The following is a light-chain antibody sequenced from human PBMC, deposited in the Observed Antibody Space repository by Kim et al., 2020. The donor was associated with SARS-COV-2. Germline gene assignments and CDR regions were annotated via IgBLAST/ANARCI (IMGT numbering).Light chain of an antibody. CDR3: CSYAGSYTVV. CDR2: DVS. Sequence: GQSVTISCTGTSSNVGVYNYVSWYQHHPGKAPKLMIYDVSKWPSGVPDRFSGSKSGNTASLTISGLQAEDEADYYCCSYAGSYTVVFGGGTQLTVL. V-gene: IGLV2-11*01. CDR1: SSNVGVYNY. J-gene: IGLJ2*01.